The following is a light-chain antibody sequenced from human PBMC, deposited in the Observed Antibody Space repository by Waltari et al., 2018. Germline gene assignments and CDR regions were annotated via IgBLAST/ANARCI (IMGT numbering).Light chain of an antibody. CDR3: YSTADHDLGV. CDR1: IMSNGY. Sequence: SYELTQPSSVSVSLGQTATLTCSGAIMSNGYVRWFQQKAGQPPVLVIYQDPERPSGIPELFSGSSSGTTVTLTISGAQVEDEADYYCYSTADHDLGVFAAGTKVTVL. V-gene: IGLV3-27*01. CDR2: QDP. J-gene: IGLJ1*01.